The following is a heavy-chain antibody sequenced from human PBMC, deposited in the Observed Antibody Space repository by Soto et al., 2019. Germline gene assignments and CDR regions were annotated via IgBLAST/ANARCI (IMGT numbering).Heavy chain of an antibody. Sequence: DVQLVESGGGLVQPGRSLRLSCAASGFTFDDYAMHWVRQAPGKGLEWVSGISWNSGSIGYADSVKGRFTISRDNAKNSLYLQMNSLRAEDTALYYCAKDGRFGELSLYYFDYWGQGTLVTVSS. CDR2: ISWNSGSI. CDR3: AKDGRFGELSLYYFDY. J-gene: IGHJ4*02. D-gene: IGHD3-10*01. CDR1: GFTFDDYA. V-gene: IGHV3-9*01.